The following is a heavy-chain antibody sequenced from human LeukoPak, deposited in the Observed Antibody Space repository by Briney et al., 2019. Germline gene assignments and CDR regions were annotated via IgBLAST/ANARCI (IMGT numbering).Heavy chain of an antibody. D-gene: IGHD6-19*01. CDR2: ITSPVGHI. J-gene: IGHJ4*02. V-gene: IGHV3-21*01. CDR1: GXTFSTYS. Sequence: GGSLRLSCAASGXTFSTYSMNWVRQAPGKGLEWVASITSPVGHIYYADSLKGRITISRDNAKSSLYLQMNSLRAEDTAVHYCATDGQSSGWYGFDYWGQGTLVTVSS. CDR3: ATDGQSSGWYGFDY.